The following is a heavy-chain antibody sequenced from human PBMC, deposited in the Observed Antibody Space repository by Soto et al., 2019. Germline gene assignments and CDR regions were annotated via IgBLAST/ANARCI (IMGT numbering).Heavy chain of an antibody. D-gene: IGHD3-22*01. V-gene: IGHV4-59*01. J-gene: IGHJ4*02. CDR1: GGSISSYY. CDR2: IYYSGST. Sequence: RSLTCAVSGGSISSYYWSWIRQPPWKGLEWIGYIYYSGSTNYNPSLKSRVTISVDTSKNQFSLKLSSVTAADTAVYYCARVTYYYDSSGYYAYFEYWGKGTLVTVSS. CDR3: ARVTYYYDSSGYYAYFEY.